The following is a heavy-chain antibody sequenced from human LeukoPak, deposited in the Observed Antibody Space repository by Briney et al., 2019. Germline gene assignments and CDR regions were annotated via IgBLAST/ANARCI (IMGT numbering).Heavy chain of an antibody. CDR1: GFTFSSYW. CDR2: IKQDGSEK. D-gene: IGHD5-12*01. J-gene: IGHJ5*02. V-gene: IGHV3-7*01. CDR3: AREGSGYGLAFDP. Sequence: SGGSLRLSCAASGFTFSSYWMSWVRQAPGKGLEWVANIKQDGSEKYYVDSVKGRFTISRDNAKNSLYLQMNSLRAEDTAVYYCAREGSGYGLAFDPWGQGTLVTVSS.